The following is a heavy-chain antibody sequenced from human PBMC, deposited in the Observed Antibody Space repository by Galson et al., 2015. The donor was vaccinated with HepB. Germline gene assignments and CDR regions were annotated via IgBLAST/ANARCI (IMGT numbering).Heavy chain of an antibody. J-gene: IGHJ4*02. CDR1: GFTVSSNY. D-gene: IGHD1-26*01. Sequence: SLRLSCAASGFTVSSNYMTWVRQTPGKGLEWVAIIYSGGTTYHADSVKGRFTISRDNSRNALYLRMNSLRAEDTAVYYCARDSFGSGIDYWGLGTLVTVSS. CDR3: ARDSFGSGIDY. V-gene: IGHV3-53*01. CDR2: IYSGGTT.